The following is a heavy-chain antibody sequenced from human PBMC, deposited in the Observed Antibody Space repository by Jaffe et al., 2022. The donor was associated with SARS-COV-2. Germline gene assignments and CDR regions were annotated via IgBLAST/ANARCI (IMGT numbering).Heavy chain of an antibody. Sequence: EVQLVESGGGLVQPGGSLRLSCAASGFTFSSYWMSWVRQAPGKGLEWVANIKQDGSEKYYVDSVKGRFTISRDNAKNSLYLQMNSLRAEDTAVYYCARDFVVVTAITYYYYGMDVWGQGTTVTVSS. CDR1: GFTFSSYW. V-gene: IGHV3-7*01. CDR2: IKQDGSEK. J-gene: IGHJ6*02. CDR3: ARDFVVVTAITYYYYGMDV. D-gene: IGHD2-21*02.